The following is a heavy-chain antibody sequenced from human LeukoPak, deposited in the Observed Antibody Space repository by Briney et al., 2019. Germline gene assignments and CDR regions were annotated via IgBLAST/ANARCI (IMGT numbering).Heavy chain of an antibody. J-gene: IGHJ1*01. D-gene: IGHD2-2*01. CDR3: ARAYRYCSSTSCYGYFQH. V-gene: IGHV1-2*02. Sequence: ASVKVSCKASGYTFTDYYMHWVRQAPGQGLEWMGWINPNSGGTNYAQKFQGRVTMTRDTSISTAYMEMSRLRSDDTAVYYCARAYRYCSSTSCYGYFQHWGQGTLVTVSS. CDR1: GYTFTDYY. CDR2: INPNSGGT.